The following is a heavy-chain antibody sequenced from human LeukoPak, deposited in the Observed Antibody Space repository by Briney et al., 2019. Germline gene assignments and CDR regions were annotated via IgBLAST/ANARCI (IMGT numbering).Heavy chain of an antibody. Sequence: GRSLRLSCAASGFTFSSYGMHWVRQAPGKGLEWVAVIWKDGINKYYADSVKGRFTISRDNYKNTLDLQMNSLRAEDTAVYYCAREPDGDYGRYAFDIWGQGTMVTVSS. V-gene: IGHV3-33*08. J-gene: IGHJ3*02. D-gene: IGHD4-17*01. CDR1: GFTFSSYG. CDR3: AREPDGDYGRYAFDI. CDR2: IWKDGINK.